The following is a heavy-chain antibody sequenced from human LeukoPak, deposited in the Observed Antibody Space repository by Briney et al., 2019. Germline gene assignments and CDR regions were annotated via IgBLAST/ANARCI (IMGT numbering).Heavy chain of an antibody. CDR2: MNPNSGNT. Sequence: ASVKVSCKASGYTFTGYDINWVRQATGQGLEWMGWMNPNSGNTGYAQKFQGRVTITRNTSISTAYMELSSPRSEDTAVYYCARGLMTFYCSSTSCYFDYWGQGTLVTVSS. V-gene: IGHV1-8*03. D-gene: IGHD2-2*01. CDR3: ARGLMTFYCSSTSCYFDY. CDR1: GYTFTGYD. J-gene: IGHJ4*02.